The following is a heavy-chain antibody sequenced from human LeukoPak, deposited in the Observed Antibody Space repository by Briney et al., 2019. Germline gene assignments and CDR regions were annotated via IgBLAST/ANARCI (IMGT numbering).Heavy chain of an antibody. CDR1: GGSISSYY. Sequence: SETLSLTCSVSGGSISSYYWSWIRQPAGKGLEWIERIYTSGSTNYNPSLKSRVTMSIDTSKNQFSLKLSSVTAADTAVYYCARGRAGTGSLDYWGQGTLVTVSS. CDR2: IYTSGST. J-gene: IGHJ4*02. CDR3: ARGRAGTGSLDY. D-gene: IGHD6-19*01. V-gene: IGHV4-4*07.